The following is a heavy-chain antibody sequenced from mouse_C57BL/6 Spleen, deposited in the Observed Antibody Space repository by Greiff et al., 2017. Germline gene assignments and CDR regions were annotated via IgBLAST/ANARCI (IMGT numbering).Heavy chain of an antibody. CDR2: ISYDGSN. Sequence: EVKLMESGPGLVKPSQSLSLTCSVTGYSITSGYYWNWIRQFPGNKLEWMGYISYDGSNNYNPSLKNRISITRDTSKNQFFLKLNSVTTEDTATYYCARDYYGSSYGAMDYWGQGTSVTVSS. V-gene: IGHV3-6*01. D-gene: IGHD1-1*01. CDR1: GYSITSGYY. CDR3: ARDYYGSSYGAMDY. J-gene: IGHJ4*01.